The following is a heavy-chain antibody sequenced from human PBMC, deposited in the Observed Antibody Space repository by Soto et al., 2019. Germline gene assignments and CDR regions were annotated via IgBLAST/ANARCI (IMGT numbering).Heavy chain of an antibody. J-gene: IGHJ4*02. V-gene: IGHV3-23*01. Sequence: PGGSLRLSCAASGFTFSSYAMSWVRQAPGKGLEWVSAISGSGGSTYYADSVKGRFTISRDNSKNTLYLQMNSLRAEDTAVYYCAKDDIPGADPEWLSHFDYWGQGTLVTVSS. CDR2: ISGSGGST. CDR1: GFTFSSYA. D-gene: IGHD3-3*01. CDR3: AKDDIPGADPEWLSHFDY.